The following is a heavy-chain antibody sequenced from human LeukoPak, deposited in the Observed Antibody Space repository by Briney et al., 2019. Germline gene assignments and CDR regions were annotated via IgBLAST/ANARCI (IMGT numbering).Heavy chain of an antibody. CDR2: INSDGSIT. CDR3: ARDAVDTANAV. J-gene: IGHJ6*02. D-gene: IGHD5-18*01. CDR1: GFTFSTYT. V-gene: IGHV3-74*01. Sequence: PGGSLRLSCAASGFTFSTYTMYWVRHPPGKGLVWVSHINSDGSITSYADSVKGRFTISRDNAKNTLYLQMNSLRAEDTAVYYCARDAVDTANAVWGQGTTVTVSS.